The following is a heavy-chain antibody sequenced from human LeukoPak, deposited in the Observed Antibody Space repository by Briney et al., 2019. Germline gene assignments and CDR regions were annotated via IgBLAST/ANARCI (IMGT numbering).Heavy chain of an antibody. CDR3: AKHGSSWFGYFDY. CDR1: GFTFSSYG. CDR2: IRYDGSKK. D-gene: IGHD6-13*01. V-gene: IGHV3-30*02. Sequence: GGSLRLSCAASGFTFSSYGMHWVRQAPGKGLEWVALIRYDGSKKDYADSVRGRFTISRDNSKNTLYLQMNSLTAEDTAVYYCAKHGSSWFGYFDYWGQGTLVTVSS. J-gene: IGHJ4*02.